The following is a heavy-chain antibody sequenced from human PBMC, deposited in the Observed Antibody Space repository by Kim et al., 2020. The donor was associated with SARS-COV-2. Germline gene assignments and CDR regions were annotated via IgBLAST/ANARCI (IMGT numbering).Heavy chain of an antibody. V-gene: IGHV4-34*01. Sequence: SETLSLTCAVYGGSFSGYYWSWIRQPPGKGLEWIGEINHSGSTNYNPSLKSRVTISVDTSKNQFSLKLSSVTAADTAVYYCARIYNPIVVVVAATGGFD. J-gene: IGHJ4*01. CDR3: ARIYNPIVVVVAATGGFD. CDR1: GGSFSGYY. CDR2: INHSGST. D-gene: IGHD2-15*01.